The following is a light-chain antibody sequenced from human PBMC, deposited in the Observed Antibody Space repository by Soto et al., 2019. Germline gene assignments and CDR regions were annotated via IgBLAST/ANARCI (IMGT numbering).Light chain of an antibody. V-gene: IGLV2-23*02. CDR1: SSDVGSYNL. Sequence: QYALTQPASVSGSPGQSITISCTGTSSDVGSYNLVSWYQQQPGKAPTLMIYEVSKRPSGVSNRFSGSKYGNTASLTISGIQAEDEADYYCCSYAGSSYYVFGTGTKHTVL. CDR2: EVS. J-gene: IGLJ1*01. CDR3: CSYAGSSYYV.